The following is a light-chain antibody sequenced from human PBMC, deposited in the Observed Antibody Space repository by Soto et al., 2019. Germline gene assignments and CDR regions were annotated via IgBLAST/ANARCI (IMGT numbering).Light chain of an antibody. CDR3: SSYTTSSTQV. J-gene: IGLJ3*02. Sequence: QSVLTQPASVSGSPGQSITISCTGTSSVVGYYNYVSWYQHHPGKVPKLMIYEVSNRPSGVSNRFSGSKSGNTASLPISGLQAEDEADYYCSSYTTSSTQVFGGGTKLTVL. V-gene: IGLV2-14*01. CDR1: SSVVGYYNY. CDR2: EVS.